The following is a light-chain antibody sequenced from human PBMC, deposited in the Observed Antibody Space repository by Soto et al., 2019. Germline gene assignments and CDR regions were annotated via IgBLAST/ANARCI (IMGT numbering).Light chain of an antibody. CDR2: GAS. Sequence: EIVMTQSPATLSVSPGARATLSCRASQSVSSNLARYQKKTGQAPRMLIYGASTRATGIPARFSGSGSGTDFNLTISRLETEDFAVYYCQQRSNWTITFGQATRVEIK. V-gene: IGKV3-15*01. J-gene: IGKJ5*01. CDR1: QSVSSN. CDR3: QQRSNWTIT.